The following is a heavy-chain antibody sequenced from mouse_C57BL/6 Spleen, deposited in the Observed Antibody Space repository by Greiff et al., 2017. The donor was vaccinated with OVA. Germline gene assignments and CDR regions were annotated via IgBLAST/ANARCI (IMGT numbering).Heavy chain of an antibody. CDR2: IDPETGGT. V-gene: IGHV1-15*01. D-gene: IGHD3-3*01. J-gene: IGHJ1*03. Sequence: VQLQQSGAELVRPGASVTLSCKASGYTFTDYEMHWVKQTPVHGLEWIGAIDPETGGTAYNQKFKGKAILTADKSSSTAYMELRSLTSEDSAVYYCTRWGRYWYFDVWGTGTTVTVSS. CDR1: GYTFTDYE. CDR3: TRWGRYWYFDV.